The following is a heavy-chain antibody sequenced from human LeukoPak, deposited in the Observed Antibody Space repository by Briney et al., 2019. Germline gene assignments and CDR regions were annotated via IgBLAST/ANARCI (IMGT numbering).Heavy chain of an antibody. CDR3: ASSFSRGLQYYYGMDV. Sequence: GGSLRLSCAASGFTVSSNYMGWVRQAPGKGLEWVSVIYSGGSTYYADSVKGRFTISRDNSKNTLYLQMNSLRAEDTAVYYCASSFSRGLQYYYGMDVCGQGTTVTVSS. CDR2: IYSGGST. V-gene: IGHV3-66*02. CDR1: GFTVSSNY. J-gene: IGHJ6*02. D-gene: IGHD4-11*01.